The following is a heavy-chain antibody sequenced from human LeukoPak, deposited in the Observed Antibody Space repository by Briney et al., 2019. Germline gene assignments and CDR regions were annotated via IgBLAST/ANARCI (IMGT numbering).Heavy chain of an antibody. CDR3: AKDWPNQDGDYGLH. CDR2: IKEDGSEK. D-gene: IGHD4-17*01. CDR1: GFTFSSYW. Sequence: GGSLRLSCAASGFTFSSYWMTWVRQAPGKGLEWVANIKEDGSEKQYVDSVKGRFTISRDNAKNSLYLQMDRLRAEDTAVYYCAKDWPNQDGDYGLHWGQGTLVTVSS. J-gene: IGHJ4*02. V-gene: IGHV3-7*01.